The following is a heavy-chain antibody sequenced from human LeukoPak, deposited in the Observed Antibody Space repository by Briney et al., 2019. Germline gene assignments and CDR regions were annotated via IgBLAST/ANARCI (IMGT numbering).Heavy chain of an antibody. D-gene: IGHD3-22*01. CDR3: AKDHYYDSSGYYSSFDY. Sequence: GGSLRLSCVASGFTFSSYGMHWVRQAPGKGLEWVAVISYDGSNKYYADSVKGRFTISRDNSKNTLYLQMNSLRAEDTAVYYCAKDHYYDSSGYYSSFDYWGQGTLVTVSS. V-gene: IGHV3-30*18. J-gene: IGHJ4*02. CDR2: ISYDGSNK. CDR1: GFTFSSYG.